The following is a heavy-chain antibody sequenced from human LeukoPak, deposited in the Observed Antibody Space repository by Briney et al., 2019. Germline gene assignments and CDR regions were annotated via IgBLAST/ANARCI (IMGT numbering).Heavy chain of an antibody. CDR2: IKGTGLTT. CDR3: ARAGELRYMDV. CDR1: GFIFSDYY. V-gene: IGHV3-11*04. Sequence: GGSLRLSCAASGFIFSDYYMSWIRQAPGKGLEWVSTIKGTGLTTYYADSVKGRFTISRDNAKNSLFLQMSSLRADDTAIYYCARAGELRYMDVWGKGTAVTVSS. D-gene: IGHD3-16*01. J-gene: IGHJ6*03.